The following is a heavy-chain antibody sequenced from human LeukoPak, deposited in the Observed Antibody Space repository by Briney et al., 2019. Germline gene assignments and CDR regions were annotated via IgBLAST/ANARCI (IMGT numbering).Heavy chain of an antibody. CDR1: GGSISSGGYY. J-gene: IGHJ4*02. CDR3: ARDRYGSGTSRAFDY. Sequence: SQTLSLTCTVSGGSISSGGYYWRWIRQHPGKGLEWIGYIYYSGSTYYNPSLKSRVTISVDTSKNQFSLKLSSVTAADTAVYYCARDRYGSGTSRAFDYWGQGTLVTVSS. D-gene: IGHD3-10*01. V-gene: IGHV4-31*03. CDR2: IYYSGST.